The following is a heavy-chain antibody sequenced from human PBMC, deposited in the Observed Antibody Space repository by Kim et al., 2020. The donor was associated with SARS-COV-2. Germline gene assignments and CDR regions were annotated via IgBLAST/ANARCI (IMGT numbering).Heavy chain of an antibody. V-gene: IGHV4-4*07. Sequence: SETLSLTCTVSGGSISSYYWSWIRQPAGKGLEWIGRIYTSGSTNYNPSLKSRVTMSVDTSKNQFSLKLSSVTAADTAVYYCARGGSFSSTYYYYGMDVWGQGTTVTVSS. CDR3: ARGGSFSSTYYYYGMDV. D-gene: IGHD6-13*01. CDR2: IYTSGST. CDR1: GGSISSYY. J-gene: IGHJ6*02.